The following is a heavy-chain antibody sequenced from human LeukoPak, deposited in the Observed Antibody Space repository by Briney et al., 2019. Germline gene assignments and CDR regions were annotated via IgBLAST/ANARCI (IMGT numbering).Heavy chain of an antibody. CDR2: INHSGST. D-gene: IGHD2-2*01. J-gene: IGHJ5*02. Sequence: SGTLSLTCAVSGGSISSSNWWSWVRQPPGKGLEWIGEINHSGSTNYNPSLKSRVTISVDTSKNQFSLRLSSVTAADTAVYYCARAGRGCSSTSCYGSRKKLNWFDPWGQGTLVTVSS. V-gene: IGHV4-4*02. CDR3: ARAGRGCSSTSCYGSRKKLNWFDP. CDR1: GGSISSSNW.